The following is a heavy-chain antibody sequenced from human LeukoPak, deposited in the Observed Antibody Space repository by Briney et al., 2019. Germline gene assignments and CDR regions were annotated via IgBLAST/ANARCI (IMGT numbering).Heavy chain of an antibody. V-gene: IGHV3-30*04. CDR2: ISYDGSNK. J-gene: IGHJ6*02. Sequence: AGGSLRLSCAASGFTFSSYAMHWVRQAPGKGLEWVAVISYDGSNKYYADSVKGRFTISRDNSKNTLYLQMNSRRAEDTAVYYCAKDSTPYYYYGMDVWGQGTTVTVSS. CDR1: GFTFSSYA. CDR3: AKDSTPYYYYGMDV.